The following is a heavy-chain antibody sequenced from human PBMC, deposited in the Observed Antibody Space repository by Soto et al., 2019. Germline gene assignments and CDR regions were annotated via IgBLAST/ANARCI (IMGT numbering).Heavy chain of an antibody. CDR3: ARGGSGYSYGLGY. J-gene: IGHJ4*02. CDR1: GYTFTSYA. D-gene: IGHD5-18*01. Sequence: QVQLVQSGAEVKKPGASVKVSCKASGYTFTSYAMHWVRQAPGQRLEWMGWINAGNGNTKYSQKFQGRVTITRDKSASTAYMELSSLRSEDTAVYSCARGGSGYSYGLGYWGQGTLVTVSS. V-gene: IGHV1-3*01. CDR2: INAGNGNT.